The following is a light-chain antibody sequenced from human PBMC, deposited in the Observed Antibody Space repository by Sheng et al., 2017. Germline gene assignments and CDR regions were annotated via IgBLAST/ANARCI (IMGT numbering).Light chain of an antibody. J-gene: IGKJ4*01. CDR1: QSVLYSSNNKNY. CDR3: QQYYTTRST. CDR2: WAS. V-gene: IGKV4-1*01. Sequence: DIVMTQSPDSLAVSLGERATINCKSSQSVLYSSNNKNYLAWYQQKLGQPPKLLIYWASTRESGVPDRFSGSGSGTDFTLTISSLQAEDVAIYYCQQYYTTRSTFGSGTKLEIK.